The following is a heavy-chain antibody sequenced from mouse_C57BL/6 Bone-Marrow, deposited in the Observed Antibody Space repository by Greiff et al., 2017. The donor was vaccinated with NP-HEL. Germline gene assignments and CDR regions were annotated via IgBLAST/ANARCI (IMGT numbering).Heavy chain of an antibody. CDR2: IRNKASKYEN. V-gene: IGHV6-6*01. J-gene: IGHJ1*03. CDR3: TSYWYFEV. Sequence: EVKVEESGGGLVQPGGSMTLSCAASGFTFSDSWMDWVRQSPEQGLEWVAEIRNKASKYENYDALTGHGMITISRYESKSIVYLQMSSLRAEDTGIYYCTSYWYFEVWGTGTTVTVSS. CDR1: GFTFSDSW.